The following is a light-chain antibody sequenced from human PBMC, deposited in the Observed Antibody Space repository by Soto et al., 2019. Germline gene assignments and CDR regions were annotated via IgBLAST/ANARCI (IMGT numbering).Light chain of an antibody. V-gene: IGLV2-14*01. CDR1: SSDIGGYNY. J-gene: IGLJ1*01. CDR3: SSFSTSDTPYV. Sequence: QSALTQPASVSGSPGQSITISCSGSSSDIGGYNYVSWYQQHPGKAPKLVLFEVSHRPSGVSHRFSGYKSGNTASLTISWLQAEDEVDYYFSSFSTSDTPYVFGAGTKLTVL. CDR2: EVS.